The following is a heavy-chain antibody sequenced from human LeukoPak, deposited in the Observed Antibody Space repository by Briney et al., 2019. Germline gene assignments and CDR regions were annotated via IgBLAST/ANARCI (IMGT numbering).Heavy chain of an antibody. V-gene: IGHV3-43D*03. CDR3: ATAPYDSIGIFDS. CDR1: GFTFDDYA. J-gene: IGHJ4*02. CDR2: MSWYGDST. Sequence: GGSLRLSCAASGFTFDDYAMHWVRQAPGKGLECVSLMSWYGDSTYYSDSVKGRFTISRDNNKNSLYLQVTSLRTEDTALYYCATAPYDSIGIFDSWGQGNLVTVSS. D-gene: IGHD3-22*01.